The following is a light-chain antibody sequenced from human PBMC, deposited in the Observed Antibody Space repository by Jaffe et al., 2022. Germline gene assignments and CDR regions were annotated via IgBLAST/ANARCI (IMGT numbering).Light chain of an antibody. V-gene: IGLV2-23*02. CDR1: SSDVGSYTL. CDR2: EVS. J-gene: IGLJ1*01. CDR3: CSYAGTGTSYV. Sequence: QSALTQPASVSGSPGQSITISCTGTSSDVGSYTLVSWYQQHPGKAPKLMIYEVSKRPSGVSNRFSASKSGNTASLTISGLQAEDEAAYYCCSYAGTGTSYVFGTGTKVTVL.